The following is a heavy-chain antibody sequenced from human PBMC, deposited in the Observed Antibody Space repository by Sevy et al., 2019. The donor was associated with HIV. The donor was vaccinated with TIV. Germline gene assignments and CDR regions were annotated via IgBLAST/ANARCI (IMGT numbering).Heavy chain of an antibody. CDR2: IVPVFGTS. J-gene: IGHJ5*02. CDR1: GGTLTNYA. V-gene: IGHV1-69*06. D-gene: IGHD2-8*01. Sequence: ASVKVSCKASGGTLTNYAISWVRQAPGQGLEWMGEIVPVFGTSHHARSFQGRVTITADKSTSTAYMELRSLRSEDMAVYYCTSGADCSNGVCYPRGFDPWGQGTLVTVSS. CDR3: TSGADCSNGVCYPRGFDP.